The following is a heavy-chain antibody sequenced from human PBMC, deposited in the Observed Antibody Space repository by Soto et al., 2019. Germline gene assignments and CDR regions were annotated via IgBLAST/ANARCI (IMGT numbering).Heavy chain of an antibody. J-gene: IGHJ6*02. CDR1: GGSISSYY. V-gene: IGHV4-59*01. D-gene: IGHD3-16*01. CDR3: ARFRFLGDNYGMDV. CDR2: IYYSGST. Sequence: NPSETLSLTCTVSGGSISSYYWSWIRQPPGKGLEWIGYIYYSGSTNYNPSLKSRVTISVDTSKNQFSLKLSSVTAADTAVYYCARFRFLGDNYGMDVWGQGTTVTVSS.